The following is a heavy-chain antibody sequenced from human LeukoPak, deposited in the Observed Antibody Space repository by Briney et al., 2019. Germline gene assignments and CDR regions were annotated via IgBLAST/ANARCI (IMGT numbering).Heavy chain of an antibody. J-gene: IGHJ4*02. D-gene: IGHD5-18*01. CDR2: ISSSSSYI. CDR3: ASGYSYGYGDF. V-gene: IGHV3-21*01. CDR1: GFTFSSYS. Sequence: SGGSLRLSCAASGFTFSSYSMNWVRQAPGKGLEWVSSISSSSSYIYYADSVKGRFTISRDNAKNSLYLQMKSLRAEDTAVYYCASGYSYGYGDFWGQGTLVTVSS.